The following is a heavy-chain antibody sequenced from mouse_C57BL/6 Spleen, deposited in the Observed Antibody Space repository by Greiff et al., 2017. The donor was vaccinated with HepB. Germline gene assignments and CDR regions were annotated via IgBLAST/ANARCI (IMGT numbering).Heavy chain of an antibody. D-gene: IGHD1-1*01. J-gene: IGHJ4*01. Sequence: VMLVESGPELVKPGASVKISCKASGYAFSSSWMNWVKQRPGKGLEWIGRIYPGDGDTNYNGKFKGKATLTADKSSSTAYMQLSSLTSEDSAVYFCARPIITTVSLDYWGQGTSVTVSS. CDR1: GYAFSSSW. V-gene: IGHV1-82*01. CDR3: ARPIITTVSLDY. CDR2: IYPGDGDT.